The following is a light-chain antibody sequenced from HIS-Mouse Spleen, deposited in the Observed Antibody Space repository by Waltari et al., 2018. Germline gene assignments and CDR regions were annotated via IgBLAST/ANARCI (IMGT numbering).Light chain of an antibody. CDR3: QAWDSSTVV. CDR2: QDS. J-gene: IGLJ2*01. CDR1: KLGDKY. V-gene: IGLV3-1*01. Sequence: SYELTQPPSVSVSPGQTASITCSGDKLGDKYACWYQQKPGQSPVLVIYQDSKRPSGIPDRFSGSHSGNTGTLTVSGTQAMDEADYYCQAWDSSTVVFGGGTKLTVL.